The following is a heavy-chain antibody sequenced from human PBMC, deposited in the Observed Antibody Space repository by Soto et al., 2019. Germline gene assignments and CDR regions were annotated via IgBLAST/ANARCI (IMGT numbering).Heavy chain of an antibody. CDR2: ISYDGSNK. CDR3: AKLGIAVAGKDY. CDR1: GFTFSSYG. J-gene: IGHJ4*02. V-gene: IGHV3-30*18. D-gene: IGHD6-19*01. Sequence: PGGSLRLSCAASGFTFSSYGMHWVRQAPGKGLEWVAVISYDGSNKYYADSVKGRFTISRDNSKNTLYLQMNSLRAEDTAVYYCAKLGIAVAGKDYWGQGTLVTV.